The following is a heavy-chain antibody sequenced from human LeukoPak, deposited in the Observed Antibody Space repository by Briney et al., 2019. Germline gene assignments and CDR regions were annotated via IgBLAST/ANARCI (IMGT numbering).Heavy chain of an antibody. J-gene: IGHJ4*02. CDR3: ARGSLGIAAAVDY. V-gene: IGHV6-1*01. D-gene: IGHD6-13*01. Sequence: SQTLSLTCAISGDSVSSNSAAWNWIRQSPPRGLEWLGRTYYRSKWYNDYAVSVKSRITINPDTSKNQFSLQLNSVTPEDTAVYYCARGSLGIAAAVDYWGQGTLVTVSS. CDR2: TYYRSKWYN. CDR1: GDSVSSNSAA.